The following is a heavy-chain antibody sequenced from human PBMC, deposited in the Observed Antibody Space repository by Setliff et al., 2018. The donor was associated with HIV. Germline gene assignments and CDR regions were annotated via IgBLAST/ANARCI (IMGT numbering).Heavy chain of an antibody. Sequence: SVKVSCKASGYTFTNYDINWVRQAPGQGLEWMGGVIPIFGTANYAQKFQGRVTITADESTNTAHMELRSLTSEDTAAYYCTRGALYGLFEFWGPGTLVTVSS. D-gene: IGHD3-10*01. CDR1: GYTFTNYD. J-gene: IGHJ4*02. V-gene: IGHV1-69*13. CDR3: TRGALYGLFEF. CDR2: VIPIFGTA.